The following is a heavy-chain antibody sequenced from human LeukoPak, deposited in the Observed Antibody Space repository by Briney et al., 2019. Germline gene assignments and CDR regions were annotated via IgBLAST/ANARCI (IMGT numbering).Heavy chain of an antibody. D-gene: IGHD6-19*01. J-gene: IGHJ4*02. CDR1: GGSISSTNW. CDR3: ARWEQWLEYYFDY. V-gene: IGHV4-4*02. CDR2: IYRSGTT. Sequence: SGTLSLTCAVSGGSISSTNWWSWVRQPPGKGLEWIGEIYRSGTTNYKPSLKSRVTISLDKSRNHFSLKLTSVTAADTAVYYCARWEQWLEYYFDYWGQGTLVTVSS.